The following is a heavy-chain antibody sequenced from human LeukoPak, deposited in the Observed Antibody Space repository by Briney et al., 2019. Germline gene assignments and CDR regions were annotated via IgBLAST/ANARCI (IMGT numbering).Heavy chain of an antibody. D-gene: IGHD5-24*01. Sequence: GGSLKLSCAASGFTFSDYYMSWIRQAPGKGLEWVSYISSSGSTIYYADSVKGRFTISRDNAKNSLYLQMNSLRAEDTAVYYCARETRGNPGWLQPPFDYWGQGTLVTVSS. V-gene: IGHV3-11*04. CDR1: GFTFSDYY. CDR3: ARETRGNPGWLQPPFDY. J-gene: IGHJ4*02. CDR2: ISSSGSTI.